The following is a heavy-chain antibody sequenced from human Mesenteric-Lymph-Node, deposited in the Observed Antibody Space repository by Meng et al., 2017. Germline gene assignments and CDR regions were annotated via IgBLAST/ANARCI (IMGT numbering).Heavy chain of an antibody. CDR3: ARGGATPMIIKY. CDR1: GGSLSGYY. CDR2: VYHNGVT. V-gene: IGHV4-34*02. D-gene: IGHD3-10*01. Sequence: QVQLKQWGAEVVKPSETLALTGAVYGGSLSGYYWSWIRQPPGKGLEWMGEVYHNGVTKYSPSLRSRVVISIDTSKNQFSLNLRSVSAADTAMYYCARGGATPMIIKYWGPGTLVTVSS. J-gene: IGHJ4*02.